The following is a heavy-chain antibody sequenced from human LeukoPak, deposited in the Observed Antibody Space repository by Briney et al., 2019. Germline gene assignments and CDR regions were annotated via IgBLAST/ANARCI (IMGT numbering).Heavy chain of an antibody. CDR3: ARDPRGIVGANHNWFDP. CDR2: IYASGST. Sequence: SETLSLTCTVSGGSISSYYWSWVRHPARKGLEWIGRIYASGSTNSNPSLTRRVTMSVDTSKSQFSLKLISVTAADTAVYYCARDPRGIVGANHNWFDPWGQGTLVTVSS. D-gene: IGHD1-26*01. CDR1: GGSISSYY. J-gene: IGHJ5*02. V-gene: IGHV4-4*07.